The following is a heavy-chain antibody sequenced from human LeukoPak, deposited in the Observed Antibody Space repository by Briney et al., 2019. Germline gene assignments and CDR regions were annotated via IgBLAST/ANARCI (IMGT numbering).Heavy chain of an antibody. J-gene: IGHJ6*02. CDR2: IRRKADNYAT. Sequence: GGSLRLSCAASGFTFSGSPIHWVRQASGRGLEWVGHIRRKADNYATTYAASMKGRFTISRDDSKNTAFLQMNSLKIEDSAVYYCTKDYYYSLDVWGQGTTVTVSS. V-gene: IGHV3-73*01. CDR1: GFTFSGSP. CDR3: TKDYYYSLDV.